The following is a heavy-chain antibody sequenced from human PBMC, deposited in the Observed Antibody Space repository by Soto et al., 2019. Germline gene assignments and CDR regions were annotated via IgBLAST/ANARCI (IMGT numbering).Heavy chain of an antibody. CDR2: IWYDGSNK. Sequence: VQLVESGGGLVQPGGSLRLSCAASGFTFSSYEMNWVRQAPGKGLEWVAVIWYDGSNKYYADSVKGRFTISRDNSKNTLYLQMNSLRAEDTAVYYCAREPPSYSSSWWSYYYYGMDVWGQGTTVTVSS. CDR3: AREPPSYSSSWWSYYYYGMDV. J-gene: IGHJ6*02. CDR1: GFTFSSYE. V-gene: IGHV3-33*08. D-gene: IGHD6-13*01.